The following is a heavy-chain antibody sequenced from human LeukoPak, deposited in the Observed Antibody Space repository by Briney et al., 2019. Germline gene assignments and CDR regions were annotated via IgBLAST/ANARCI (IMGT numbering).Heavy chain of an antibody. CDR1: GYTLTELS. V-gene: IGHV1-24*01. J-gene: IGHJ4*02. D-gene: IGHD3-10*01. Sequence: ASVKVSCKVSGYTLTELSMHWVRQAPGKGLEWMGGFDPEDGETIYAQRFQGRVTMTEDTSTDTAYMELSSLRSEDTAVYYCATSGGYYGSGSYLYDYWGQGTLVTVSS. CDR3: ATSGGYYGSGSYLYDY. CDR2: FDPEDGET.